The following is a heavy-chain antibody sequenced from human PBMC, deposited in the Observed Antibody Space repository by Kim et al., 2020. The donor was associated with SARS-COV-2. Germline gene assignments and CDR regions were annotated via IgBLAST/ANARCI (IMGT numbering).Heavy chain of an antibody. Sequence: GGSLRLSCAASGFSFSTYAMSWFRQAPGKGLGWVPVFYSSGSTTYYADSVKGRFTISRDNSKNTLYLQMNSLRAEDTAVYYCAKVEGYCSDGTCYPGDYWGQGTLVTVSS. J-gene: IGHJ4*02. CDR2: FYSSGSTT. CDR1: GFSFSTYA. CDR3: AKVEGYCSDGTCYPGDY. V-gene: IGHV3-23*03. D-gene: IGHD2-15*01.